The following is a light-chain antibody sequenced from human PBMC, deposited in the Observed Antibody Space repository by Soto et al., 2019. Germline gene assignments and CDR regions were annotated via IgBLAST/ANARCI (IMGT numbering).Light chain of an antibody. J-gene: IGKJ5*01. Sequence: EIVLTQSPATLSLSPGERATLSCRASQSFSSYLAWYQQKPGQAPRLLIYDASKRATGIPARFSGRVSGTDFTLTISSLDPEYFAVYYCQQRSNWPPVITFGQGTRLEIK. V-gene: IGKV3-11*01. CDR3: QQRSNWPPVIT. CDR2: DAS. CDR1: QSFSSY.